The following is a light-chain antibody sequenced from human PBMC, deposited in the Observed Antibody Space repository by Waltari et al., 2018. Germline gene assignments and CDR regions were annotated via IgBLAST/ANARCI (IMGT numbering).Light chain of an antibody. J-gene: IGKJ1*01. V-gene: IGKV1-39*01. CDR1: QTISSY. CDR3: QQGYNTPRT. CDR2: AAS. Sequence: DIQMTQSPSSLSASVGDRVTITCRASQTISSYLSWYQQKPGKAPNLLIYAASSLQSGVPSRFSGSGSGTDFTLTISSLQPEDFATYYCQQGYNTPRTFGQGTKVEVK.